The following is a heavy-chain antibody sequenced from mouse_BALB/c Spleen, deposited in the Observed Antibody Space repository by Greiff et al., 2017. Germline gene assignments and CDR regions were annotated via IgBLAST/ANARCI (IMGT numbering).Heavy chain of an antibody. CDR1: GFTFSDYY. V-gene: IGHV5-4*02. CDR3: ARSYGSFFDY. Sequence: EVMLVESGGGLVKPGGSLKLSCAASGFTFSDYYMSWVRQTPEQRLEWVATISDGGSYTYSPDIVKGRYTISRDTANNNLYLQMSSLKSEDTAMYYCARSYGSFFDYGGQGTTHTVSS. J-gene: IGHJ2*01. CDR2: ISDGGSYT. D-gene: IGHD1-1*01.